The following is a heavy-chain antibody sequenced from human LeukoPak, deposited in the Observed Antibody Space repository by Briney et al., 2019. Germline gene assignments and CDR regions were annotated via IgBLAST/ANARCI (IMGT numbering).Heavy chain of an antibody. J-gene: IGHJ4*02. CDR1: GFTFSSYW. CDR3: ARAVRSGWYIY. Sequence: SGGFLRLSCAASGFTFSSYWMHWVRQAPGKGLVWVSRINSDGSSTSYADSVKGRFTISRDNAKNTLYLQMNSLRAEDTAVYYCARAVRSGWYIYWGQGTLVTVSS. CDR2: INSDGSST. V-gene: IGHV3-74*01. D-gene: IGHD6-19*01.